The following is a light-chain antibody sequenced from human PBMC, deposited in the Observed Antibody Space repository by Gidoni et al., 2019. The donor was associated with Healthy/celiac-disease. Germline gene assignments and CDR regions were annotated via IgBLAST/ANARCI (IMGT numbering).Light chain of an antibody. J-gene: IGKJ2*01. V-gene: IGKV2-28*01. Sequence: DIVLTQSPLSLPVTPGEPASISCRSSQSLLHSNGYNYLDWYLQKPGQSPQLLIYLGYNRASGVPDRCSGSGSGTDLTLKISRVEAEDVGVYYCRQALQTPYTFGQXTKLEIK. CDR3: RQALQTPYT. CDR2: LGY. CDR1: QSLLHSNGYNY.